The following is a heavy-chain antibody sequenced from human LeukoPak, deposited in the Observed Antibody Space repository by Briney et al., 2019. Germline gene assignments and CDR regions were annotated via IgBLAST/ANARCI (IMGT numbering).Heavy chain of an antibody. V-gene: IGHV4-34*01. CDR2: INHSGST. J-gene: IGHJ6*04. D-gene: IGHD3-9*01. Sequence: SETLSLTCAVYGGSFSGYYWSWIRQPPGKGLEWIGEINHSGSTNYNPSLKSRVTISVDTSKNQFSPKLSSVTAADTAVYYCARDRRYFDWLLSTPYYYYGMDVWGKGTTVTVSS. CDR3: ARDRRYFDWLLSTPYYYYGMDV. CDR1: GGSFSGYY.